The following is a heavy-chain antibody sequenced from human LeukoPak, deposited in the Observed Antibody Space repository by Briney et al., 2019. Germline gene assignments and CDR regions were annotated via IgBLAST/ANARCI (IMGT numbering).Heavy chain of an antibody. J-gene: IGHJ5*02. D-gene: IGHD6-6*01. Sequence: ASVRVSSTASRYTFTRYDINGVRQAPGHGLEWMGWMNPNSGNTGYAQKFQGRVTMTRNTSISTAYMELSSLRSKDTAVYYCARGRRIVARLNWFDAWGQGTLVTVSA. CDR3: ARGRRIVARLNWFDA. CDR2: MNPNSGNT. CDR1: RYTFTRYD. V-gene: IGHV1-8*01.